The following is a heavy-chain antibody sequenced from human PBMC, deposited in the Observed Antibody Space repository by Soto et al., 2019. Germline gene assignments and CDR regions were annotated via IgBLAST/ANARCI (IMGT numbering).Heavy chain of an antibody. CDR3: ARGFTVGANDH. Sequence: QVQLVQSGGEVKKPGASVKVSCKASGYTFNSFSLTWVRQAPGQGLEWLGWINPYNGHTNYAQMVQGRVAMTTDTSTNTDYMELSSLTFDDTAVYFCARGFTVGANDHWGQGTLVTVSS. D-gene: IGHD4-4*01. CDR1: GYTFNSFS. CDR2: INPYNGHT. J-gene: IGHJ5*02. V-gene: IGHV1-18*01.